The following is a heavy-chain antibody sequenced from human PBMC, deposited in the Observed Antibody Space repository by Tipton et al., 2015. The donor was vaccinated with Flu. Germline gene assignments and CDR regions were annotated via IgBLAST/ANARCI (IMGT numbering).Heavy chain of an antibody. CDR1: GGFITSGSYY. CDR3: ARSPSYSGSGIYPYYFDD. J-gene: IGHJ4*02. V-gene: IGHV4-61*02. Sequence: TLSLTCTVSGGFITSGSYYWSWIRQSAGKGLEWIGCIYTTGSTNYNPSLRSRVTISGDTSKNQFSLQLNSVTAEDAAVYYCARSPSYSGSGIYPYYFDDWGQGTLVTVSS. CDR2: IYTTGST. D-gene: IGHD3-10*01.